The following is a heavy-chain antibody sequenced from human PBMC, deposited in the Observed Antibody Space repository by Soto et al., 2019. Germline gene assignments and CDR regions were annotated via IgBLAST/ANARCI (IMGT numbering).Heavy chain of an antibody. CDR3: AREDDGGDRDYYGLDV. CDR1: GGSISSEYYH. Sequence: SETLSLTCIVSGGSISSEYYHWTWIRQCPGKGLEWIGYIHYTGSIMYNPSFKSRLTMAVDTSKNQFSLQLTSVTAADTAVYFCAREDDGGDRDYYGLDVWGQGTTVTVSS. D-gene: IGHD2-21*02. CDR2: IHYTGSI. V-gene: IGHV4-30-4*08. J-gene: IGHJ6*02.